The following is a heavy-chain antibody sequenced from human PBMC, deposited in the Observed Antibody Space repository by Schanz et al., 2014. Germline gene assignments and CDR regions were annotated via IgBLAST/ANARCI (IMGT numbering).Heavy chain of an antibody. CDR2: IGVDGTTT. CDR1: GFGFSSYS. Sequence: EVHLVESGGGLVQPGGSLRLSCAASGFGFSSYSMNWVRQAPGKGLEWVSVIGVDGTTTYYADSVKGRFTISRDNAENALYLQMNSQIAEDTAVYYCARKKKLGVYGGKGHDSLDIWGQGTRGDVSS. CDR3: ARKKKLGVYGGKGHDSLDI. V-gene: IGHV3-48*01. D-gene: IGHD4-17*01. J-gene: IGHJ3*02.